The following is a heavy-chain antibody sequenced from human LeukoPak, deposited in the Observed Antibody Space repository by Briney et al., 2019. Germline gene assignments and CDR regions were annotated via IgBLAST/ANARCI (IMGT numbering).Heavy chain of an antibody. D-gene: IGHD3-22*01. J-gene: IGHJ4*02. Sequence: GGSLRLSCAASGFTVSSNYMSWVRQAPGKGLEWVSVIYSGGSTYYADSVKGRFTISRDNSKNTLYLQMNSLRAEDTAAYYCARIDSSGYNIDYWGQGTLVTVSS. CDR3: ARIDSSGYNIDY. V-gene: IGHV3-53*01. CDR1: GFTVSSNY. CDR2: IYSGGST.